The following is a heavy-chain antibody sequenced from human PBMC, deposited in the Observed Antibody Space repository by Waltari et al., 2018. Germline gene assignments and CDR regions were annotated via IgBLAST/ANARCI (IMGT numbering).Heavy chain of an antibody. D-gene: IGHD3-10*01. CDR1: GFTLSSYE. V-gene: IGHV3-48*03. CDR3: VRDGLGAGWTRLDV. J-gene: IGHJ6*02. CDR2: SISRGIIT. Sequence: EVQLVESGGGFVQPGGSLRLSCAASGFTLSSYEMNWVRQAPGKVLELCCISISRGIITLYPDSLKGLFTVSRDNTKNSLHLQMNSLRAEDTATYFCVRDGLGAGWTRLDVWGQGTTVTVSS.